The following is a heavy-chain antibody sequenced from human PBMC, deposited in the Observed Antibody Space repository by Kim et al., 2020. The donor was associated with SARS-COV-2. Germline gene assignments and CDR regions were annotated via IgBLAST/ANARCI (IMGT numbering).Heavy chain of an antibody. CDR3: AKDYWHSRGNY. CDR2: T. Sequence: TYYADAVKRRCTVARDNSKNTLYLQINSRRAEDAALYYCAKDYWHSRGNYWGQGTLVTVSS. D-gene: IGHD3-22*01. V-gene: IGHV3-23*01. J-gene: IGHJ4*02.